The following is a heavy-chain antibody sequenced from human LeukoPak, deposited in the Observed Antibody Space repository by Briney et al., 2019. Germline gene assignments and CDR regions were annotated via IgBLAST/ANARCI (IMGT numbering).Heavy chain of an antibody. CDR1: GYTFTSYG. V-gene: IGHV1-18*01. J-gene: IGHJ3*02. Sequence: ASVKVSCKASGYTFTSYGISWVRQAPGQGLEWMGWISAYNGNTNYAQKFQGRVTMTRDMSTSTDYMELSSLRSEDTAVYYCARIRDGYNDAYDIWGQGTMVTVSS. CDR2: ISAYNGNT. D-gene: IGHD5-24*01. CDR3: ARIRDGYNDAYDI.